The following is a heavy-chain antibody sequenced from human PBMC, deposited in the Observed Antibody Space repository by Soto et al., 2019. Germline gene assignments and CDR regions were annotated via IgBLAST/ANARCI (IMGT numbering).Heavy chain of an antibody. D-gene: IGHD2-2*01. Sequence: GGSLRLSCAASGFTFSSYWMSWVRQAPGKGLEWVANIKQDGSEKYYVDSVKGRFTISRDNAKNSLYLQMNSLRAEDTAVYYCARRIVVVPAALTNYGMDVWGQGTTVTVYS. J-gene: IGHJ6*02. CDR2: IKQDGSEK. V-gene: IGHV3-7*01. CDR3: ARRIVVVPAALTNYGMDV. CDR1: GFTFSSYW.